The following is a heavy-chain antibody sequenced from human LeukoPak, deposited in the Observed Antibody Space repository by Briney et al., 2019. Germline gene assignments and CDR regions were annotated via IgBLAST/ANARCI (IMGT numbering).Heavy chain of an antibody. V-gene: IGHV4-59*01. J-gene: IGHJ4*02. CDR2: VFYSGST. CDR1: GGSINYDY. Sequence: PSETLSLTCTVSGGSINYDYWSWIRQPPGKGLEWIGYVFYSGSTNYSPSLRGRVTMSVDTSKNQFSLRLSSLTASDTAVYYCAGYQRTGLSATGLDYWGQGILVTDSS. D-gene: IGHD4-17*01. CDR3: AGYQRTGLSATGLDY.